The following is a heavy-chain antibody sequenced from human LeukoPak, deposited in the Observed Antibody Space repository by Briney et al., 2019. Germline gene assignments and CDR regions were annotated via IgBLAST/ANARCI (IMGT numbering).Heavy chain of an antibody. Sequence: ASVKVSCKASGYXFTDYYIHWVRQAPGQGLEWMGWISPRSGDTSYAQKFQGRVTMTRDTSINTVDMDLSGLTSDDTAVIYCARGREIHGGSDTKLDDYWGQGTLVTVSS. J-gene: IGHJ4*02. D-gene: IGHD3-10*01. V-gene: IGHV1-2*02. CDR2: ISPRSGDT. CDR1: GYXFTDYY. CDR3: ARGREIHGGSDTKLDDY.